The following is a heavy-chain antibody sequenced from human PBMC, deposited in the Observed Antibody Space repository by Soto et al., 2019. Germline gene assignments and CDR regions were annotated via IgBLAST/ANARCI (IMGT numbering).Heavy chain of an antibody. Sequence: GGSLRLSCAASGLTFNKYDMTWVRQAPGKGLDWVSTISASGGSTYYADTVKGRFTISRDNSKNTVYLDMSSLRVEDTAIYYRANFNYYHSSGYTYPYFDFWGRGSLVTVSS. V-gene: IGHV3-23*01. CDR1: GLTFNKYD. CDR2: ISASGGST. D-gene: IGHD3-22*01. CDR3: ANFNYYHSSGYTYPYFDF. J-gene: IGHJ4*02.